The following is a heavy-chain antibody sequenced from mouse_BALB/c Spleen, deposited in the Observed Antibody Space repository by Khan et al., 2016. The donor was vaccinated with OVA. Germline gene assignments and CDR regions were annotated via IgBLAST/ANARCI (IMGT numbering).Heavy chain of an antibody. Sequence: QIQLVQPGPELKKPGETVKISCKASGYTFTNCGMNWVKQAPGKGLKWMGWINTYTGEPTYADDFKGRFAFSLETSASTAYLQINNLKNEDTATXFCARPPYFSYVMDYWGQGTSVTVSS. V-gene: IGHV9-3-1*01. CDR3: ARPPYFSYVMDY. CDR2: INTYTGEP. J-gene: IGHJ4*01. D-gene: IGHD2-10*01. CDR1: GYTFTNCG.